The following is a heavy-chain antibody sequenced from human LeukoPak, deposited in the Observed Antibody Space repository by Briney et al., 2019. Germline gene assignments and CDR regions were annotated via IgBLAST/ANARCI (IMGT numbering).Heavy chain of an antibody. CDR1: GFTFSNAW. D-gene: IGHD6-19*01. V-gene: IGHV3-21*01. CDR3: ARTLRDSSGWYGPFDY. Sequence: PGGSLRLSCAASGFTFSNAWMNWVRQAPGKGLEWVSFISTSSSYIHYADSVKGRFTISRDNAKNSLYLQMNSLRAEDTAVYYCARTLRDSSGWYGPFDYWGQGALVTVSS. J-gene: IGHJ4*02. CDR2: ISTSSSYI.